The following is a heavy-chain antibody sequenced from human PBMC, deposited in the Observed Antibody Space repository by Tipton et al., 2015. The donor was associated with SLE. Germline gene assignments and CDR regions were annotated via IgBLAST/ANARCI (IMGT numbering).Heavy chain of an antibody. CDR3: ASQRGLKVAGGY. J-gene: IGHJ4*02. CDR2: ISGSGGST. Sequence: SLRLSCAASGFTLSNFVMSWVRQAPGKGLEWVSTISGSGGSTYYADSVKGRFTISRDNSKNTLYLQMNSLRAEDTAVYYCASQRGLKVAGGYWGQGTLVTVSS. D-gene: IGHD5-12*01. V-gene: IGHV3-23*01. CDR1: GFTLSNFV.